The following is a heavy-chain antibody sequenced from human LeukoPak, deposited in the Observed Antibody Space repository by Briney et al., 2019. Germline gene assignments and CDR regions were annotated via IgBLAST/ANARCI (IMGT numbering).Heavy chain of an antibody. D-gene: IGHD3-9*01. CDR2: ISPYNGNT. Sequence: GASVKVSCKASGYTFTNYGISWVRQAPGQGLEWMGWISPYNGNTNYAQKLRGGVTMTTDTSTSTAYMELRSLRSDDTAVYYCARATRLPGYFDGKDAFDIWGQGTMVAVSS. J-gene: IGHJ3*02. V-gene: IGHV1-18*01. CDR1: GYTFTNYG. CDR3: ARATRLPGYFDGKDAFDI.